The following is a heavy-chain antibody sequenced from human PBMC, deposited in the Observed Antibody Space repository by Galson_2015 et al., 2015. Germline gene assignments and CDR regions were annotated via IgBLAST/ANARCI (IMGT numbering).Heavy chain of an antibody. Sequence: LSLTCTVTGGSICSGGYYWSWIRQHPGKGLEWIGYIYYSGSTYYNPSLKSRVTISVDTSKNQFSLKLSSVTAADTAVYYCARDSDTAMGNYYYYGMDVWGQGTTVTVSS. CDR2: IYYSGST. CDR1: GGSICSGGYY. CDR3: ARDSDTAMGNYYYYGMDV. V-gene: IGHV4-31*03. J-gene: IGHJ6*02. D-gene: IGHD5-18*01.